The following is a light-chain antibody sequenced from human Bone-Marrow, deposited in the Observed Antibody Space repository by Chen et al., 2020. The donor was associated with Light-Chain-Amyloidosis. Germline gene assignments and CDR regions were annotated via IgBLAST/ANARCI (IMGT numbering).Light chain of an antibody. J-gene: IGLJ3*02. CDR1: NIGSTS. Sequence: SYVLTQPSSVSVAPGKTATIACGGNNIGSTSVHWYQQTPGQAPLLVVYDESERPSEIPDRLSGYNSGKTETLTISRVEAGDEADYYCQVWDRSSDRPVFGGGNKLTVL. CDR3: QVWDRSSDRPV. V-gene: IGLV3-21*03. CDR2: DES.